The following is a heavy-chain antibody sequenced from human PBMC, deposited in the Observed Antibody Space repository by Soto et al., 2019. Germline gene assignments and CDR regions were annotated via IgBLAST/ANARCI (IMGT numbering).Heavy chain of an antibody. CDR1: GGSISSDYYH. J-gene: IGHJ6*02. D-gene: IGHD2-21*02. CDR2: IHHSGSI. CDR3: AREDDGGDSLDV. V-gene: IGHV4-30-4*08. Sequence: QLQRQRSGPGLVKPSQTLSPTCTVSGGSISSDYYHWTWIRQSPGKGLEWIGYIHHSGSILYNPSLKSRVTISVDTSKNQFSLHLSSVTAADTAVYFCAREDDGGDSLDVWGQGTTVTVSS.